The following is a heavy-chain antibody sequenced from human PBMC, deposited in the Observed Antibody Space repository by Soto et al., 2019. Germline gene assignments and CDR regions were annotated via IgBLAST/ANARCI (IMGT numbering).Heavy chain of an antibody. J-gene: IGHJ6*02. V-gene: IGHV4-34*01. D-gene: IGHD3-22*01. CDR3: ASLGYYDSSGYNHYYYYGMDV. Sequence: PXETLALTCAVYGGSFSGYNWSWIRQPPGKGLEWIGEINHSGSTNYNPSLKSRVTISVDTSKNQFSLKLSSVTAADTAVYYCASLGYYDSSGYNHYYYYGMDVWRQGYTVTVSS. CDR1: GGSFSGYN. CDR2: INHSGST.